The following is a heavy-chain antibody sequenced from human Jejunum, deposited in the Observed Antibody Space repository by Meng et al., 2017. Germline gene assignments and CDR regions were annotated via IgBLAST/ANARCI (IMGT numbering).Heavy chain of an antibody. V-gene: IGHV4-30-4*01. J-gene: IGHJ4*02. D-gene: IGHD3-9*01. CDR3: ASYDLFTGFGFDY. CDR1: GGSISRGDYY. CDR2: IYYSGNT. Sequence: QAQLQEAGPGLVKPSETLARTGTVAGGSISRGDYYWSWLRQPPGKGLEWIGYIYYSGNTYYNPSLKSRVTISVDTPKNQFSLKLSSVTAADTAVYYCASYDLFTGFGFDYWGQGTLVTVSS.